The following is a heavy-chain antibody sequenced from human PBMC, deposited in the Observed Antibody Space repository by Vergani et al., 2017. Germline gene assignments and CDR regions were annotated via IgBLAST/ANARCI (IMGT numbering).Heavy chain of an antibody. Sequence: QVQLQESGPGLVKPSQTLSLTCTVSGGSISSGGYYWSWIRQHPGKGLEWIGYIYYSGSTYYHPSLKSRVTISVDTSKKQFSLKLSSVTAADSAVYYCSRDYPRWAGGNYMDVWGKGTTVTVSS. V-gene: IGHV4-31*03. D-gene: IGHD3-16*01. J-gene: IGHJ6*03. CDR3: SRDYPRWAGGNYMDV. CDR2: IYYSGST. CDR1: GGSISSGGYY.